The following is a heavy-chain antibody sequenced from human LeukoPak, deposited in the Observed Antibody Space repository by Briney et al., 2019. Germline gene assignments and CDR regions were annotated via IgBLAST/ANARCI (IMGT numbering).Heavy chain of an antibody. J-gene: IGHJ6*03. Sequence: SETLSLTCTVSGGSISSYYWSWIRQPPGKGLEWIGYIYYSGSTNYNPSLKSRVTISVDTSKNQFSLKLSSVTAADTAVYYCARAMVVIANYYYYYMDVWGKGTTVTVSS. CDR2: IYYSGST. D-gene: IGHD2-21*01. CDR3: ARAMVVIANYYYYYMDV. V-gene: IGHV4-59*01. CDR1: GGSISSYY.